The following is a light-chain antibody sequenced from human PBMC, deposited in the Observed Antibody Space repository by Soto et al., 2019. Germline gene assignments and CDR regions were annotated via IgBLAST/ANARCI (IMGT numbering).Light chain of an antibody. CDR2: DAS. V-gene: IGKV1-17*01. J-gene: IGKJ5*01. CDR1: QGIRND. Sequence: DIQLTQSPSSLSASVGDRVTITCRASQGIRNDLGWYQQKPGRAPKLLIYDASTLESGVPSRFSGSGSETEFTLTISRLQPDDFATYFCHSRAFGQGTRLEIK. CDR3: HSRA.